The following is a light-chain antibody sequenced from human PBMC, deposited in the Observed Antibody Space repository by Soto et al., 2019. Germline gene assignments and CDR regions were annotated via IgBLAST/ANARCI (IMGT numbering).Light chain of an antibody. CDR3: SSYAGSNIYV. Sequence: QSVLTQPPSASGSPGQSVAISCTGTSSDIGGYNYVSWYQQQPGKAPKLMIYEVSKRPSGVPDRFSGSKSGNTASLTVSGLQAEDEADYYCSSYAGSNIYVFGTGTKVTVL. V-gene: IGLV2-8*01. CDR1: SSDIGGYNY. CDR2: EVS. J-gene: IGLJ1*01.